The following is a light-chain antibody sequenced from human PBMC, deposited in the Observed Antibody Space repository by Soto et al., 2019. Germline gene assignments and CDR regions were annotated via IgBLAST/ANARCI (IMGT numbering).Light chain of an antibody. CDR3: SSYTSSSTQV. J-gene: IGLJ1*01. CDR2: DVS. V-gene: IGLV2-14*01. CDR1: SSDVGGHNY. Sequence: QSALTQPASVSGSPGQSITISCTGTSSDVGGHNYVSWYQQHPGKAPKLMIYDVSNRPSGVSNRFSGSKSGNTASLTISGLQAEDEADYYCSSYTSSSTQVFGTGTKLPVL.